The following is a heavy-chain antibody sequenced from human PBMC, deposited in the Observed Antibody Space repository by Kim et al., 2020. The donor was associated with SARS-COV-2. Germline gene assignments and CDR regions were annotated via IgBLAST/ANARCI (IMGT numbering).Heavy chain of an antibody. Sequence: GGSLRLSCAASGFTFSSYSMNWVRQAPGKGLEWVSYISSSSSTIYYADSVKGRFTISRDNANNSLYLQMNSLRDEDTAVYYCARDLLDDSSGWYYFDYWGQGTLVTGAS. CDR2: ISSSSSTI. V-gene: IGHV3-48*02. J-gene: IGHJ4*02. CDR1: GFTFSSYS. CDR3: ARDLLDDSSGWYYFDY. D-gene: IGHD6-19*01.